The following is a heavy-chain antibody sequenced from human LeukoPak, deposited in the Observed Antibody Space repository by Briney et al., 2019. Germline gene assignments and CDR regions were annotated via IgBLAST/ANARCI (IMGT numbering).Heavy chain of an antibody. CDR3: ARGISCGWYSPGIDY. D-gene: IGHD6-19*01. V-gene: IGHV3-74*01. Sequence: GGSLRLSCAASGFTLSSYWTYWVRQVPGKGLVWVSRINSDGSGTTYADSVKGRFTISRDNAKNTVSLQMNSLTAEDTAVYYCARGISCGWYSPGIDYWGQGTLVTVSS. CDR1: GFTLSSYW. CDR2: INSDGSGT. J-gene: IGHJ4*02.